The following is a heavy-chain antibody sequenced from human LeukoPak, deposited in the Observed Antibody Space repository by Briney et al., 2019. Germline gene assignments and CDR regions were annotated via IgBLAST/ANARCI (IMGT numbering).Heavy chain of an antibody. CDR3: ARGWRLDYDFWSGYHHDAFDI. CDR2: MNPNSGNT. V-gene: IGHV1-8*01. Sequence: GASVKVSCKASGYTFTSYDINWVRQATGQGLAWMGWMNPNSGNTGYAQKFQGRVTITRNTSISTAYMELSSLRSEDTAVYYCARGWRLDYDFWSGYHHDAFDIWGRGTMVTVSS. CDR1: GYTFTSYD. J-gene: IGHJ3*02. D-gene: IGHD3-3*01.